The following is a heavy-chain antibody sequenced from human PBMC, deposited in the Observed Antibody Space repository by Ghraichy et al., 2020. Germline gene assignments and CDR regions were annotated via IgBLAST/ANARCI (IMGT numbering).Heavy chain of an antibody. V-gene: IGHV3-23*01. CDR3: AKGRACSRTSCYPNYYYMDV. D-gene: IGHD2-2*01. CDR2: TSGSGGST. CDR1: GFTFSSYA. J-gene: IGHJ6*03. Sequence: GGSLRLSCAASGFTFSSYAMSWVRQAPGKGLEWVSSTSGSGGSTNYADSVKGRFTISRDNSKSTLFLQMNSLRVEDTAVYYCAKGRACSRTSCYPNYYYMDVWGKGTTVTVSS.